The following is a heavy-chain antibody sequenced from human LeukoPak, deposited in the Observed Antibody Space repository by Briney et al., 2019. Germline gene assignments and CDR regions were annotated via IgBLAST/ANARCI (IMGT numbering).Heavy chain of an antibody. J-gene: IGHJ4*02. CDR3: ARARAHLKYYYDSSGYYYFDY. CDR2: INHSGST. V-gene: IGHV4-34*01. CDR1: GGSFSGYY. Sequence: SETLSFTCAVYGGSFSGYYWSWIRQPPGKGLEWIGEINHSGSTNYNPSLKSRVTISVDTSKNQFSLKLSSVTAADTAVYYCARARAHLKYYYDSSGYYYFDYWGQGTLVTVSS. D-gene: IGHD3-22*01.